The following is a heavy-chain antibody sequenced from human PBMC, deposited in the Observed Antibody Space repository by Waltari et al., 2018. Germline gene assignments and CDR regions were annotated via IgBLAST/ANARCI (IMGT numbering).Heavy chain of an antibody. CDR3: ARGAAASSSLYYYYMDV. D-gene: IGHD6-13*01. V-gene: IGHV3-48*03. J-gene: IGHJ6*03. Sequence: EVQLVESGGGLVQPGGSLRLSCAASGFTFRSYEMNWVRQAPGTGLEWVSYISSSGRTIYYADSVKGRFTISRDNAKNSLYLQMNSLRAEDTTVYYCARGAAASSSLYYYYMDVWGKGTTVTVSS. CDR1: GFTFRSYE. CDR2: ISSSGRTI.